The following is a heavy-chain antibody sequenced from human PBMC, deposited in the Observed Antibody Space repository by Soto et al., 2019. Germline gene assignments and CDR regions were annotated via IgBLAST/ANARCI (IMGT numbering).Heavy chain of an antibody. Sequence: PGGSLRLSCAASGFTFSSYGMHWVRQAPGKGLEWVAVIWYDGSNKYYADSVKGRFTISRDNSKNTLYLQMNSLRAEDTAVYYCARDMNVGRGGYNYVRYYYGMDVWGQGTTVTVSS. CDR2: IWYDGSNK. D-gene: IGHD5-12*01. J-gene: IGHJ6*02. V-gene: IGHV3-33*01. CDR3: ARDMNVGRGGYNYVRYYYGMDV. CDR1: GFTFSSYG.